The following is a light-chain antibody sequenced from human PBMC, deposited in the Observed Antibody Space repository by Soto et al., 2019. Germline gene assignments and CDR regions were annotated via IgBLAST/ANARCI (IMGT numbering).Light chain of an antibody. V-gene: IGLV2-14*01. CDR3: SSYTSSTTLSVV. CDR1: SSDVGGYNY. Sequence: QSVLTQPASVSGSPGQSITISCTGTSSDVGGYNYVSWYQQHPGKAPKLMIYGVTNRPSGVSNRFSGSKSGNTASLTISGLQAEDEADYYCSSYTSSTTLSVVLGGGTKVTVL. J-gene: IGLJ2*01. CDR2: GVT.